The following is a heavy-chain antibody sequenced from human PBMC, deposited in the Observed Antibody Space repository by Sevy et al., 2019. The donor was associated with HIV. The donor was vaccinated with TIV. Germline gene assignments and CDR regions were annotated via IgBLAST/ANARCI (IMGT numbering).Heavy chain of an antibody. Sequence: ASVKVSCKASVGTLSSYAISWVRQAPGQGREWMGGIIPICGTANNAQRFQGRVTITADESTSTPYMELMSLRSEDTAVYYCAWPCSGSYAFDYWGQGTLVTVSS. D-gene: IGHD1-26*01. CDR1: VGTLSSYA. CDR2: IIPICGTA. CDR3: AWPCSGSYAFDY. J-gene: IGHJ4*02. V-gene: IGHV1-69*13.